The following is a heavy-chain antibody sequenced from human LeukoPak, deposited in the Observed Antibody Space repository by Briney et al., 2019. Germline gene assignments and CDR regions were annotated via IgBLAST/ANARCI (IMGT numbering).Heavy chain of an antibody. D-gene: IGHD3-22*01. Sequence: PSETLSLTCTVSGYSISSGYYWGWIRPPPGKGLEWIGSIYHSGSTYYNPSLKSRVTISVDTSKNQFSLKLSSVTAADTAVYYCARDLPYYYDSSGYADYWGQGTLVTVSS. CDR3: ARDLPYYYDSSGYADY. CDR2: IYHSGST. J-gene: IGHJ4*02. V-gene: IGHV4-38-2*02. CDR1: GYSISSGYY.